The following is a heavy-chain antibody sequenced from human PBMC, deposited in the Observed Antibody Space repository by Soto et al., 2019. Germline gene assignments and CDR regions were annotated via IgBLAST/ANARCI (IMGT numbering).Heavy chain of an antibody. CDR1: GFTFSSYA. Sequence: QVQLVESGGGVVQPGRSLRLSCAASGFTFSSYAMHWVRQAPGKGLEWVAVISYDGSNKYYADSVKGRFTISRDNSKNTLYLQMNSLRAEDTAVYYCARDKVMIVPWYFDLWGRGTLVTVSS. CDR3: ARDKVMIVPWYFDL. CDR2: ISYDGSNK. J-gene: IGHJ2*01. D-gene: IGHD3-22*01. V-gene: IGHV3-30-3*01.